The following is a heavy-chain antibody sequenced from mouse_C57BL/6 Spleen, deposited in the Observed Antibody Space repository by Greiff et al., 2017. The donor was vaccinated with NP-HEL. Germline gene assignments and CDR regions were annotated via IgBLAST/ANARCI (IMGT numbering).Heavy chain of an antibody. J-gene: IGHJ3*01. CDR1: GYTFTSYG. V-gene: IGHV1-81*01. D-gene: IGHD2-1*01. Sequence: VKLVESGAELARPGASVKLSCKASGYTFTSYGISWVKQRTGQGLEWIGEIYPRSGNTYYNEKFKGKATLTADKSSSTAYMELRSLTSEDSAVYFCARRGYGNYLAWFAYWGQGTLVTVSA. CDR3: ARRGYGNYLAWFAY. CDR2: IYPRSGNT.